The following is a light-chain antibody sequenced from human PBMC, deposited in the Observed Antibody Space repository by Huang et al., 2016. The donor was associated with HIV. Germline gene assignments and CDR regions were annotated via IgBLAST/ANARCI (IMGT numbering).Light chain of an antibody. CDR3: QQYLRTPLT. CDR2: WAC. Sequence: DIVMTQSPESLAGSLGERGTSNCKSRPSVLYSSNNKNYLAWYQQKPGQPPKLLIYWACTREAGVSDRFSGSGSGTDIPLTSSSLQAEDVAVYYCQQYLRTPLTFGGGTKVEIK. CDR1: PSVLYSSNNKNY. V-gene: IGKV4-1*01. J-gene: IGKJ4*01.